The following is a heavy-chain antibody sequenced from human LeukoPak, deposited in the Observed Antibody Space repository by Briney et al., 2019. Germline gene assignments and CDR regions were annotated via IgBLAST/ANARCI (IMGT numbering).Heavy chain of an antibody. CDR2: ISGSGGST. CDR3: ARAKGIAVAGSDY. D-gene: IGHD6-19*01. J-gene: IGHJ4*02. Sequence: PGGSLRLSCAASGFTFSSYAMSWVRQAPGKGLEWVSAISGSGGSTYYADSVKGRFTISRDNSKNTLYLQMNSLRAEDTAVYYCARAKGIAVAGSDYWGQGTLVTVSS. V-gene: IGHV3-23*01. CDR1: GFTFSSYA.